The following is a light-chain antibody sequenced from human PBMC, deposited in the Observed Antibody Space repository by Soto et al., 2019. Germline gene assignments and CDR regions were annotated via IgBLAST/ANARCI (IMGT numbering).Light chain of an antibody. V-gene: IGLV1-40*01. Sequence: QSVLTQPPSVSGAPGQRVTLSCTGNTSNLGAGYDVHWYQQLPGAAPKLVIFGNRNRPSGVPERFSGSKSGTSASLAISGLRSDDEAEYYCATWDDSLRAVYFGGGTKLTVL. J-gene: IGLJ2*01. CDR2: GNR. CDR3: ATWDDSLRAVY. CDR1: TSNLGAGYD.